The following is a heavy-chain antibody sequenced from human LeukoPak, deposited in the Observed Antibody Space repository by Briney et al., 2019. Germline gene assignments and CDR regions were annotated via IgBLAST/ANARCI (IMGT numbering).Heavy chain of an antibody. D-gene: IGHD5-18*01. CDR1: GFTFSFYA. CDR3: ARRGYSYDPNIESYYYYGMDV. V-gene: IGHV3-23*01. J-gene: IGHJ6*02. CDR2: LSGGGAST. Sequence: GGSLRLSCAASGFTFSFYAMTWVRQAPGKGLEWVSALSGGGASTYYADSVKGRFTISRDNSKNTLYLQMNSLRAEDTAVYYCARRGYSYDPNIESYYYYGMDVWGQGTTVTVSS.